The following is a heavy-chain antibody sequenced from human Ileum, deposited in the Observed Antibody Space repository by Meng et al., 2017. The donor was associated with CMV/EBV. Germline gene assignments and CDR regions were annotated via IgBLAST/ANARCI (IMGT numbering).Heavy chain of an antibody. CDR2: VSPGGI. J-gene: IGHJ4*02. D-gene: IGHD3-10*01. CDR1: GVSISNYY. CDR3: ARAAARGVPVDY. V-gene: IGHV4-4*07. Sequence: QVQLQESGPGLVKPSETLSLTCSVSGVSISNYYWTWIRQPAGKGLEFIGRVSPGGIEYNPSLMSRVTMSLDTSRNQLSLNLNSVTAADTAVYYCARAAARGVPVDYWGQGILVTASS.